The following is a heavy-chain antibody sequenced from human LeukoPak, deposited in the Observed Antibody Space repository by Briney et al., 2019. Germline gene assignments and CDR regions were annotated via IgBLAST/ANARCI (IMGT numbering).Heavy chain of an antibody. V-gene: IGHV1-18*01. CDR2: VSAYNGNT. CDR1: GYTFTNFA. Sequence: DSVKVSCKASGYTFTNFAFSWVRQAPGQGLEWMGWVSAYNGNTAYVQKFQGRVTMTTETSTSTVYMELRSLRSDDTAVYYCAKRPLGYCSGGSCAFDYWGQGTLVTVSS. D-gene: IGHD2-15*01. CDR3: AKRPLGYCSGGSCAFDY. J-gene: IGHJ4*02.